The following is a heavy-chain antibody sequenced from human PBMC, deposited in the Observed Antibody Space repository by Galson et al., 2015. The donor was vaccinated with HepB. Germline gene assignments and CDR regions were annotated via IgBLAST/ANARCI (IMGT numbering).Heavy chain of an antibody. D-gene: IGHD3-9*01. CDR2: IRSKAYGGTT. CDR3: TRNPVRYYDILTGYPSDY. CDR1: GFTFGDYA. V-gene: IGHV3-49*03. J-gene: IGHJ4*02. Sequence: SLRLSCAASGFTFGDYAMSWFRQAPGKGLEWVGFIRSKAYGGTTEYAASVKGRFTISRDDSKSIAYLQMNSLKTEDTAVYYCTRNPVRYYDILTGYPSDYWGQGTLVTVSS.